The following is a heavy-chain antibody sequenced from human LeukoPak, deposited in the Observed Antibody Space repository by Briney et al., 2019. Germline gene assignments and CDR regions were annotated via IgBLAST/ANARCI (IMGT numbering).Heavy chain of an antibody. V-gene: IGHV4-34*01. CDR1: GGSFSGYY. J-gene: IGHJ4*02. CDR3: ARVEMATIDY. Sequence: SETLSLTCAVYGGSFSGYYWSWIRQPPGKGLDWIGEINHSGSTNYNPSLKSRVTISVDTSKSQFSLKLSSVTAADTAVYYCARVEMATIDYWGQGTLVTVSS. D-gene: IGHD5-24*01. CDR2: INHSGST.